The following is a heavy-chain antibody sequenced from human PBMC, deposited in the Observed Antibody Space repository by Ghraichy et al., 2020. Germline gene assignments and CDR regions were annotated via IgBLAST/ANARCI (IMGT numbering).Heavy chain of an antibody. Sequence: GGSLRLSCAASGFTFSSYSMNWVRQAPGKGLEWVSYISSSSSTIYYADSVKGRFTISRDNVKNSLYLQMNSLRDEDTAVYYCARDRGRNSGRYYYYYGMDVWGQGTTVTVSS. D-gene: IGHD5-12*01. CDR1: GFTFSSYS. CDR2: ISSSSSTI. CDR3: ARDRGRNSGRYYYYYGMDV. V-gene: IGHV3-48*02. J-gene: IGHJ6*02.